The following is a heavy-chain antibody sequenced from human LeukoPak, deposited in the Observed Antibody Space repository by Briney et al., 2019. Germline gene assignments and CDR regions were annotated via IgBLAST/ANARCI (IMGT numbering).Heavy chain of an antibody. CDR1: GSSFTSYW. CDR2: IYPGDSDT. D-gene: IGHD6-19*01. J-gene: IGHJ4*02. V-gene: IGHV5-51*01. Sequence: GASLKISCKGSGSSFTSYWIGWVRPMPGKGLEWMGIIYPGDSDTSYSPSFQGQVTISADKSISTAYLQWSSLKASDTAMYYCARQQYSSGSYYFDYWGQGTLVSVSS. CDR3: ARQQYSSGSYYFDY.